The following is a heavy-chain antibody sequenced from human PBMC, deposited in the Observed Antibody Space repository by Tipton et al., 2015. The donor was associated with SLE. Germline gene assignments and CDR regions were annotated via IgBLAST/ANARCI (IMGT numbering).Heavy chain of an antibody. CDR1: GLTFNTYT. D-gene: IGHD6-13*01. CDR3: AAGAAGSY. V-gene: IGHV3-48*01. J-gene: IGHJ4*02. Sequence: GSLRLSCAASGLTFNTYTMNWVRQAPGKGLEWVSYISSSGSSIYYADSVKGRFTISRDNAKSSLYLQMNSLRAEDTAVYYCAAGAAGSYWGQGTLVTVSS. CDR2: ISSSGSSI.